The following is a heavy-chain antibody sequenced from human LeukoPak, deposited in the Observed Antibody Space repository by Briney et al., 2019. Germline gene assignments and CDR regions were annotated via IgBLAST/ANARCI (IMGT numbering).Heavy chain of an antibody. Sequence: SSETLSLTCAVYGGSFSGYYWSWIRQPPGKGLEWIGEINHSGSTNYNPSLKSRVTISVDTSKNQFSLKLSSVTAADTAVYYCARRVLPLGFDYWGQGTLVTVSS. CDR1: GGSFSGYY. J-gene: IGHJ4*02. D-gene: IGHD2/OR15-2a*01. V-gene: IGHV4-34*01. CDR2: INHSGST. CDR3: ARRVLPLGFDY.